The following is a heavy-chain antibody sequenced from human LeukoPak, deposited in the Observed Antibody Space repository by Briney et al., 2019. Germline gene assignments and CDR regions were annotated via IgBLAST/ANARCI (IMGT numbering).Heavy chain of an antibody. CDR1: GGSISSYY. Sequence: SETLSLTCTVSGGSISSYYCNWIRQPAGKGLELIGRIYTSGSSNYNPSLKSRVTMSVDTSKNQFSLKLTSVTAADTAVYFCASGWEVVRLDNWGKGTLVSVS. V-gene: IGHV4-4*07. CDR2: IYTSGSS. CDR3: ASGWEVVRLDN. D-gene: IGHD2-2*01. J-gene: IGHJ4*02.